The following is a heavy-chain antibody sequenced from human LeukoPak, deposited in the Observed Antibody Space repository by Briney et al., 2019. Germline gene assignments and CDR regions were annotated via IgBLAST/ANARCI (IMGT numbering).Heavy chain of an antibody. CDR3: AKDSYQLLFSGYYFDY. Sequence: PGGSLRLSCAASGFTFSGYGMHWVRQAPGKGLEWVAFIRYDGSNKYYADSVKGRFTISRDNSKNTLYLQMNSLRAEDTAVYYCAKDSYQLLFSGYYFDYWGQGTLVTVSS. D-gene: IGHD2-2*01. V-gene: IGHV3-30*02. J-gene: IGHJ4*02. CDR1: GFTFSGYG. CDR2: IRYDGSNK.